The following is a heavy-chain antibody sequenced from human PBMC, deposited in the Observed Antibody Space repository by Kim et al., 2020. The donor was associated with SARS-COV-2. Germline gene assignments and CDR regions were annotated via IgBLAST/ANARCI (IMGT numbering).Heavy chain of an antibody. CDR2: TFFRSKWFD. V-gene: IGHV6-1*01. CDR1: GDPVSSNSAA. D-gene: IGHD5-12*01. CDR3: TRAQGTTYEKYYLFHGLDV. Sequence: SQTLSLTCAISGDPVSSNSAAWHWIRQSPSRGLEWLGRTFFRSKWFDDYAVSVKGRIIIKPDTSKNQISLQLNSVTPEDTAVYYCTRAQGTTYEKYYLFHGLDVWGQGTTVTVSS. J-gene: IGHJ6*02.